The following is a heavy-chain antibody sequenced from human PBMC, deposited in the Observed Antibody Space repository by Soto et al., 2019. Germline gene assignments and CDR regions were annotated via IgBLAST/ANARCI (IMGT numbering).Heavy chain of an antibody. CDR2: INHSGST. Sequence: QVQLQQWGAGLLKPSESLSLTCAVYGGSFSGYFWSWIRQPPGKGLEWIGEINHSGSTNYNPSLKSRVTLSVDTSKNQLSLKLSSMTAADTAVYYCARGLRGGRHLQLDPWGQGTLVTVSS. V-gene: IGHV4-34*01. J-gene: IGHJ5*02. CDR3: ARGLRGGRHLQLDP. CDR1: GGSFSGYF. D-gene: IGHD1-26*01.